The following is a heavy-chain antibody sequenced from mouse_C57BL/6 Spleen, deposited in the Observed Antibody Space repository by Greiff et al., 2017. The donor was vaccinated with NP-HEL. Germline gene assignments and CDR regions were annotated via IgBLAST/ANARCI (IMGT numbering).Heavy chain of an antibody. V-gene: IGHV1-61*01. J-gene: IGHJ4*01. Sequence: QVQLQQPGAELVRPGSSVKLSCKASGYTFTSYWMDWVKQRPGQGLEWIGNIYPSDSETHYNQKFKDKATLTVDKSASTAYMQLSSLTSEDSAVYYCARSGGPHPSYYAMDYWGQGTSVTVSS. CDR3: ARSGGPHPSYYAMDY. D-gene: IGHD3-1*01. CDR1: GYTFTSYW. CDR2: IYPSDSET.